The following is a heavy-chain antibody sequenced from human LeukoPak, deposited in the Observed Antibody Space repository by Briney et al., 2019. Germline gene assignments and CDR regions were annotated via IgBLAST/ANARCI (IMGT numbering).Heavy chain of an antibody. J-gene: IGHJ4*02. V-gene: IGHV4-61*02. Sequence: PSQTLSLTCTVSGGSISSGSYYWSWIRQPAGKGLEWIGRIYTSGSTNYNPSLKSRVTISVDTSKNQFSLKLSSVTAADTAVYYCARGVVVTAMQFDYWGQGTLVTVSS. CDR1: GGSISSGSYY. D-gene: IGHD2-21*02. CDR3: ARGVVVTAMQFDY. CDR2: IYTSGST.